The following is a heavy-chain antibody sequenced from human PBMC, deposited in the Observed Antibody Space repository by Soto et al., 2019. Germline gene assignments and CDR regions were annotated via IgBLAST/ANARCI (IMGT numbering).Heavy chain of an antibody. CDR3: ARDSPPRWLQFRVGAFDI. CDR1: GDSVSSNSAA. CDR2: TYYRSKWYN. J-gene: IGHJ3*02. Sequence: SQTLSLTCAISGDSVSSNSAAWNWIRQSPSRGLEWLGRTYYRSKWYNDYAVSVKSRITINPDTSKNQFSLQLNSVTPEDTAVYYCARDSPPRWLQFRVGAFDIWGQGTMVTVSS. V-gene: IGHV6-1*01. D-gene: IGHD5-12*01.